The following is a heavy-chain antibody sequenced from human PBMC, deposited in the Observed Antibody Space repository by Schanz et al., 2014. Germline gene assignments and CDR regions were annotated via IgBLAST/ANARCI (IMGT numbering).Heavy chain of an antibody. CDR2: ISYDGSNK. CDR3: AKGMGYCSGGTCYDYYYYGLDV. J-gene: IGHJ6*02. D-gene: IGHD2-15*01. V-gene: IGHV3-30-3*01. Sequence: VQLLESGGGVVQPGRSLRLSCAAYGFTLSSYAMHWVRQAPGKGLEWVAVISYDGSNKYYADSVKGRFTISRDNSKTTLSLQMNSLRAEDTAVFYCAKGMGYCSGGTCYDYYYYGLDVWGQGTTVTVSS. CDR1: GFTLSSYA.